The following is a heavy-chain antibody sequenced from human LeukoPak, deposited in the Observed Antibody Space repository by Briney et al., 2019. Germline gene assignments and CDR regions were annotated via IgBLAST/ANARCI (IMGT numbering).Heavy chain of an antibody. CDR1: GGSISSYY. V-gene: IGHV4-59*08. Sequence: SETLSLTCTVSGGSISSYYWSWIRQPPGKGLEWSGYIYYSGSAIYNPSLKSRVTISVDTSKNQFSLKLSSVTAADTAVYYCARLEQWREACWFDPWGQGTLVTVSS. D-gene: IGHD6-19*01. CDR2: IYYSGSA. CDR3: ARLEQWREACWFDP. J-gene: IGHJ5*02.